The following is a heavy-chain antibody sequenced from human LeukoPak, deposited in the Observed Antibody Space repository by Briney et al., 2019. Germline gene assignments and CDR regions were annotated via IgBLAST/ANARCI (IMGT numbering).Heavy chain of an antibody. CDR1: GFTFSSYA. D-gene: IGHD2-8*01. J-gene: IGHJ4*02. V-gene: IGHV3-23*01. Sequence: GGSLRLSCAASGFTFSSYAVSWVRQALGQGLEWVSSISGSGGSTYSADSVKGRFTISRDNSKNTLYLQMNSLRAEDTALYYCAKDRSCTNDICHGDFDYWGQGTLVTVSS. CDR3: AKDRSCTNDICHGDFDY. CDR2: ISGSGGST.